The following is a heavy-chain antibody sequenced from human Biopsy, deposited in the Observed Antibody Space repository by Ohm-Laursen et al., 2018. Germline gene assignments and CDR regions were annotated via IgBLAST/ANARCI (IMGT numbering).Heavy chain of an antibody. V-gene: IGHV4-59*07. J-gene: IGHJ3*02. Sequence: SDTLSLTCTLSGDSITRSYWSWIRQSPGKGLEWIGHVFDRGTTNYNPSLASRVTFSVDMSKSQFSLKLYSVTAADTAVYYCARVEAGTYDALDIWGQGTLVTVS. CDR2: VFDRGTT. D-gene: IGHD1-26*01. CDR3: ARVEAGTYDALDI. CDR1: GDSITRSY.